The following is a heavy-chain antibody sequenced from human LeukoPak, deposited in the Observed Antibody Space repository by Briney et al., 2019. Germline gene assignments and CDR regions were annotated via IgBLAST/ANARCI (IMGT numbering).Heavy chain of an antibody. Sequence: GGSLRLSCGASGFTFSNHWMAWVRQAPGKGLEWVANIKQDGSEKYYVDSVKGQFAISRDNAKNSLYLQMNSLRVEDTAVYYCARVRIGDYWCFDFWGRGTLVTVSS. D-gene: IGHD4-17*01. CDR2: IKQDGSEK. J-gene: IGHJ2*01. CDR1: GFTFSNHW. V-gene: IGHV3-7*01. CDR3: ARVRIGDYWCFDF.